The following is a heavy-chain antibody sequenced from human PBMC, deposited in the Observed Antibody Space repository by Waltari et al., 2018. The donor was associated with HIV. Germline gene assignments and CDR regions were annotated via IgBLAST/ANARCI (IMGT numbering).Heavy chain of an antibody. CDR2: ITTNLGNQ. J-gene: IGHJ5*02. CDR3: ARRPSTADMGVVYGDYVDNYFDP. Sequence: QVQLVQSGSELKKPGASVKVSCKASGYTFPSYAMNWVRQAPGKGFEWMGWITTNLGNQTYAKGCKERFVFSLKTSVSTAYLQISSLKAEDTAVYYCARRPSTADMGVVYGDYVDNYFDPWGQGTLVTVSS. V-gene: IGHV7-4-1*02. CDR1: GYTFPSYA. D-gene: IGHD4-17*01.